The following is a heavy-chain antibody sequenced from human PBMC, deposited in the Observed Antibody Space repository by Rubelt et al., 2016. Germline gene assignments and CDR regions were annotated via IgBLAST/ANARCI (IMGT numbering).Heavy chain of an antibody. CDR1: GYTFTSYD. CDR3: ARAYTSSSSHFDY. CDR2: MNPNSGNT. J-gene: IGHJ4*02. V-gene: IGHV1-8*01. D-gene: IGHD6-6*01. Sequence: QVQLVQSGAEVKKPGASVKVSCKASGYTFTSYDINWVRQATGQGLEWMGWMNPNSGNTGYAQKFQGRVTMARNTSVSTAYMEVGSLRSEDTAVYYCARAYTSSSSHFDYWGQGTLVTVSS.